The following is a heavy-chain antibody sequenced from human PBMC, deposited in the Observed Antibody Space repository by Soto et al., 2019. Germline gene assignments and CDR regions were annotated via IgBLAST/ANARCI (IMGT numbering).Heavy chain of an antibody. CDR2: IPSDGSSK. Sequence: QVQLVESGGGVVQPGRSLRLSCAASGFTFSTYGMFWVRQPPGKGLEWVAAIPSDGSSKYYADSVKGRFTISRDNSKSTLFLQMDSLRTEDTAVYYCAKDFHPSQSYALYNWFDPWGQGTLVTVSS. D-gene: IGHD3-16*01. J-gene: IGHJ5*02. CDR1: GFTFSTYG. CDR3: AKDFHPSQSYALYNWFDP. V-gene: IGHV3-30*18.